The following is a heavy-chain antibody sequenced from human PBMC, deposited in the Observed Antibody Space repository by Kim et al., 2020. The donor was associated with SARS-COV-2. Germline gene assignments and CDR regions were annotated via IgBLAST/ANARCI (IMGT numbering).Heavy chain of an antibody. J-gene: IGHJ6*02. Sequence: GGSLRLSCAASGFTFSSYSMNWVRQAPGKGLEWVSSISSSSSYIYYADSVKGRFTISRDNAKNSLYLQMNSLRAEDTAVYYCARKRQHTSRYYGMDVWGQGTTVTVSS. CDR3: ARKRQHTSRYYGMDV. D-gene: IGHD6-13*01. CDR2: ISSSSSYI. CDR1: GFTFSSYS. V-gene: IGHV3-21*01.